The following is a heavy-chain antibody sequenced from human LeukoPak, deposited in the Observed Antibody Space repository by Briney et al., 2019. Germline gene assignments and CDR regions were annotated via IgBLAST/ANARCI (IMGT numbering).Heavy chain of an antibody. CDR2: INHSGST. J-gene: IGHJ6*02. CDR1: GGSFSGYY. Sequence: SETLSLTCAVYGGSFSGYYWSWIRQPPGKGLEWVGEINHSGSTNYNPSLKSRVTISVDTSKNQFSLKLSSVTAADTAVYYCARNTVTTTTEAIVYGMDVWGQGTTVTVSS. CDR3: ARNTVTTTTEAIVYGMDV. D-gene: IGHD4-11*01. V-gene: IGHV4-34*01.